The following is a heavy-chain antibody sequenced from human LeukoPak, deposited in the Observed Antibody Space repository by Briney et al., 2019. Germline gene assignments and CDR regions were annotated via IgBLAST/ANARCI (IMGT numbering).Heavy chain of an antibody. CDR3: VIMPGY. Sequence: SETLSLTCAVYGGPFSGYYWSWIRQPPGKGLEWIGEINHSGSTNYNPSLKSRVIISVDTSKNQFSLKLSSVAAADTAVYYCVIMPGYWGQGTLVTVSS. D-gene: IGHD2-2*01. CDR2: INHSGST. V-gene: IGHV4-34*01. CDR1: GGPFSGYY. J-gene: IGHJ4*02.